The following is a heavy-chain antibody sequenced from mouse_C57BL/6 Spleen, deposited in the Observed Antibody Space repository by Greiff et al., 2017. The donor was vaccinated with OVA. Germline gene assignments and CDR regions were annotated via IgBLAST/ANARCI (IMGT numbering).Heavy chain of an antibody. CDR2: IYPGDGDT. D-gene: IGHD2-3*01. CDR3: ARNDGYSFDY. J-gene: IGHJ2*01. V-gene: IGHV1-82*01. CDR1: GYAFSSSW. Sequence: QVQLKQSGPELVKPGASVKISCKASGYAFSSSWMNWVKQRPGKGLEWIGRIYPGDGDTNYNGKFKGKATLTADKSSSTAYMQLSSLTSEDSAVYFCARNDGYSFDYWGKGTTLTVSS.